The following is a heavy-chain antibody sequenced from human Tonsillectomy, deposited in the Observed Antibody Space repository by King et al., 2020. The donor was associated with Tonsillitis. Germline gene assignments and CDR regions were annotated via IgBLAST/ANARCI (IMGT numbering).Heavy chain of an antibody. J-gene: IGHJ5*02. CDR2: INPNSGGT. CDR3: ARVSDYYGSGRRSFDP. Sequence: VQLVESGAEVKKPGASVKVSCKASRYTFTGYYMHWVRQAPGQGLEWMGWINPNSGGTDYAQQFQGRVTMTRDTSISTAYMELSRLRSDDTAVYYCARVSDYYGSGRRSFDPWGQGTLVTVSS. D-gene: IGHD3-10*01. V-gene: IGHV1-2*02. CDR1: RYTFTGYY.